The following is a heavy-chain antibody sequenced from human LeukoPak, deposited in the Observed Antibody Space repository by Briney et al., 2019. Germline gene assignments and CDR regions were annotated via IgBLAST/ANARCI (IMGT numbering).Heavy chain of an antibody. J-gene: IGHJ4*02. CDR1: GFTVSSNY. V-gene: IGHV3-21*01. CDR3: ARDPGVVVVPAAPDY. D-gene: IGHD2-2*01. Sequence: GGSLRLSCAASGFTVSSNYMSWVRQAPGKGLEWVSSISSSSSYIYYADSVKGRFTISRDNAKNSLYLQMNSLRAEDTAVYYCARDPGVVVVPAAPDYWGQGTLVTVSS. CDR2: ISSSSSYI.